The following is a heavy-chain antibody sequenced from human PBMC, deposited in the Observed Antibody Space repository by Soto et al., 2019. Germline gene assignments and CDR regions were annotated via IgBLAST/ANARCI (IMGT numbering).Heavy chain of an antibody. CDR2: FNPNSGDT. CDR3: AREASAVISLDY. D-gene: IGHD6-19*01. Sequence: QVQLVQSGAEVKKAGASVKVSCKASGYIFTAYSMHWVRQAPGQGLEWVGWFNPNSGDTIYAQKFQGRVTLTRDTSVSTAYMELYSLRSDDTAVYYCAREASAVISLDYWGQGTLVTVSS. V-gene: IGHV1-2*02. J-gene: IGHJ4*02. CDR1: GYIFTAYS.